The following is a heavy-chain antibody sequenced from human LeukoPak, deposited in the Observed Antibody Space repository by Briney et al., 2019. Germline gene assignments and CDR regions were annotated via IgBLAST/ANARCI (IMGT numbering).Heavy chain of an antibody. Sequence: GGSLRLSCAASGFTFDNYRMSWVRQAPGKGLEWVSTVNADGGNTYYADSVKGRFTISRDNSKNTLYLQMNSLRAEDTAVYYCAKSPQVSTVTTYYFHYWGQGTLVTVSS. CDR3: AKSPQVSTVTTYYFHY. J-gene: IGHJ4*02. V-gene: IGHV3-23*01. CDR2: VNADGGNT. CDR1: GFTFDNYR. D-gene: IGHD4-17*01.